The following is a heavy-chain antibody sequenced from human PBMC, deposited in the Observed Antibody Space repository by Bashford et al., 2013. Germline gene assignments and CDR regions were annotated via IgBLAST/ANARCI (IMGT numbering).Heavy chain of an antibody. Sequence: GGSLRLSCAASGFTFSSYGMHWVRQAPGKGLEWVAVISSDGTNKYYIDSVKGRFTISRDNSNNTLYLEMNSLRSDDSAVYYCAKLRQDDLVFVVAAAATSWGPGTLVTVSS. V-gene: IGHV3-30*18. CDR3: AKLRQDDLVFVVAAAATS. CDR2: ISSDGTNK. CDR1: GFTFSSYG. J-gene: IGHJ5*02. D-gene: IGHD2-15*01.